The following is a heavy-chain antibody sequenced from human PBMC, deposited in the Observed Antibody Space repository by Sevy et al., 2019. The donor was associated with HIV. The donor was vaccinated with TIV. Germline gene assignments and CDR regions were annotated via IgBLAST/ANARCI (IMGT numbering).Heavy chain of an antibody. CDR3: ATSRDCYERTSSNFDF. CDR1: GYTLTELS. Sequence: ASVKVSCKVSGYTLTELSMHWVRQAPGKGLEWMGSFDPEDGETIYAQKFQGRVTMTDDTSTDTAYMELSSLRSEDTAVYYCATSRDCYERTSSNFDFWGQGTLVTVSS. D-gene: IGHD2-21*01. CDR2: FDPEDGET. J-gene: IGHJ4*02. V-gene: IGHV1-24*01.